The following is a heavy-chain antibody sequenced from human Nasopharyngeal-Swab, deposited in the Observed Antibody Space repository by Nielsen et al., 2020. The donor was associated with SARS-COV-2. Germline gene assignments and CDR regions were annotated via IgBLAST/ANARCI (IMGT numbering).Heavy chain of an antibody. J-gene: IGHJ6*03. D-gene: IGHD6-6*01. CDR1: GFTFSDYY. Sequence: GESLKISCAASGFTFSDYYMSWIRQAPGKGLEWVGFIRSKAYGGTTEYAASVKGRFTISRDDSKSIAYLQMNSLKTEDTAVYYCSRSSWAYYYYMDVWGKGTTVTVSS. V-gene: IGHV3-49*03. CDR3: SRSSWAYYYYMDV. CDR2: IRSKAYGGTT.